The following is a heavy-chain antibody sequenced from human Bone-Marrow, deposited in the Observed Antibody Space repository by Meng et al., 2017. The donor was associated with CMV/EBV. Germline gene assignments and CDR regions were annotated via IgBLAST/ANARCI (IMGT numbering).Heavy chain of an antibody. J-gene: IGHJ3*02. CDR3: ARGLSITIFGVVIVSDAFDI. Sequence: SVKVSCKASGYTFTSYYMHWVRQAPGQGLEWMGWINPNSGGTNYAQKLQGRVTMTRDTSISTDYMELSRLRSDDTAVYYCARGLSITIFGVVIVSDAFDIWGQGTMVTVSS. V-gene: IGHV1-2*02. D-gene: IGHD3-3*01. CDR1: GYTFTSYY. CDR2: INPNSGGT.